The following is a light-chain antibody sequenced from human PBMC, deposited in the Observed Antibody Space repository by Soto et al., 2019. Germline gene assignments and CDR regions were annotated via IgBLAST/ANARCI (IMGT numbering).Light chain of an antibody. Sequence: EIVMTQSPATLSVSPGERATLSCRASQSVGSNLAWYQQKPGQAPRLLIYGASTRATGIPARFSCSGSGTEFTLTISSLQSEDFAVYYCQQYNNWLPLTFGGGTKVEIK. CDR3: QQYNNWLPLT. CDR1: QSVGSN. V-gene: IGKV3-15*01. J-gene: IGKJ4*01. CDR2: GAS.